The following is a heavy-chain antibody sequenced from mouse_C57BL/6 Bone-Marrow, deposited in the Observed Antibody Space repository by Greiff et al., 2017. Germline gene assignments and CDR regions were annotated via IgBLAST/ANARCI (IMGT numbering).Heavy chain of an antibody. V-gene: IGHV2-6-1*01. Sequence: VKLVESGPGLVAPSQSLSITCTVSGFSLTSSGVHWVRQPPGKGLEWLVVIWSDGSTTYNSALKSRLSISTDNSKSQVFLKMNSLQADDTAMYASARHEQRSVYAMDYWGQGTSVTVSS. D-gene: IGHD1-1*01. J-gene: IGHJ4*01. CDR1: GFSLTSSG. CDR2: IWSDGST. CDR3: ARHEQRSVYAMDY.